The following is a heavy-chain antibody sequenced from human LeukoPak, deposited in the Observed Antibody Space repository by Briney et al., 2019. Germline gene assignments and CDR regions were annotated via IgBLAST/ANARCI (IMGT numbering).Heavy chain of an antibody. CDR3: ASDFSY. CDR2: IYTSGST. Sequence: SETLSLTCTVSGGSISAGTYYWRWIRQPAGKGLEWIGRIYTSGSTNYNPSLKSRVTISVDTSKNQFSLKLSSVTAADTAVYYCASDFSYWGQGILVTVSS. CDR1: GGSISAGTYY. J-gene: IGHJ4*02. V-gene: IGHV4-61*02.